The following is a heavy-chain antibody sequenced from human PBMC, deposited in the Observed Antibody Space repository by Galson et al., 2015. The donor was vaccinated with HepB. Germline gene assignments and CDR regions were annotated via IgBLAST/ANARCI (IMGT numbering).Heavy chain of an antibody. J-gene: IGHJ6*02. Sequence: SLRLSCAASGFTVSGTYMIWVRQAPGKGLECVSLIESGDKKYYIDSVKGRFTISRDNSLNTMSLQLNSLTAADTAVYYCARSNCRRTGCLHSHGMDVWGQGTTVAVAS. V-gene: IGHV3-66*01. D-gene: IGHD2-15*01. CDR2: IESGDKK. CDR3: ARSNCRRTGCLHSHGMDV. CDR1: GFTVSGTY.